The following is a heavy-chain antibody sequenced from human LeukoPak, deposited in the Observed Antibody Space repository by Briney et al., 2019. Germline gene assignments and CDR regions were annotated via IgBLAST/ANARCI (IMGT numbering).Heavy chain of an antibody. V-gene: IGHV1-2*02. Sequence: ASVKASCKASGYTFTNYFLHWVRQAPGQGLEWMGCINPNDGGTISAQKFQGRVTMTRDTSISTAYMELSRLRSDDAAVYYCARDDYGDLQYFENWGQGTLVTASS. CDR2: INPNDGGT. CDR1: GYTFTNYF. CDR3: ARDDYGDLQYFEN. J-gene: IGHJ4*02. D-gene: IGHD4-17*01.